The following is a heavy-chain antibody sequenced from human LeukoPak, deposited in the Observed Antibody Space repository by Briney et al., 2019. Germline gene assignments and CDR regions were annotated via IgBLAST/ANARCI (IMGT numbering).Heavy chain of an antibody. D-gene: IGHD2-8*01. CDR1: GFTFSSYG. Sequence: GGSLRLSCAASGFTFSSYGMHWVRQAPGKGLEWVAVISYDGSNKYYADSVKGRFTISRDNSKNTLYLQMNSLRAEDTAVYYCAKDKSIVLMVYAPVGDAFDIWGQGTMVTVSS. V-gene: IGHV3-30*18. CDR3: AKDKSIVLMVYAPVGDAFDI. CDR2: ISYDGSNK. J-gene: IGHJ3*02.